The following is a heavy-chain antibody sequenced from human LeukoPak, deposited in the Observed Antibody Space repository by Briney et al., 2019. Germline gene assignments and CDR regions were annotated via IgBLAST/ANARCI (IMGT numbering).Heavy chain of an antibody. J-gene: IGHJ4*02. Sequence: GGSLRLSCAASGFTFSSYAMSWVRQAPGKGLEWVSTISGSGTGTYYADSVKGRFTISRDNSNYTRYLQMNSLRADDTAIYYCAKGGYSSGWRNYFDYWGQGTLVTVSS. V-gene: IGHV3-23*01. CDR1: GFTFSSYA. CDR3: AKGGYSSGWRNYFDY. D-gene: IGHD6-19*01. CDR2: ISGSGTGT.